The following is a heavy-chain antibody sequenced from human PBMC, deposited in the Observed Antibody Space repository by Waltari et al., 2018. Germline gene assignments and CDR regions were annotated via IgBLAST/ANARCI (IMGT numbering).Heavy chain of an antibody. D-gene: IGHD4-17*01. Sequence: EVELLASGGGLVQPGGSLRLSCAASGFAFSSYAMSWVRQAPGKGLEGVSGISASGSTTQYADSVRGRLTISRDNSNSVLYLQMTTLRAEDTALYYCAKGDDFGEYGEYFFDYWGQGALVTVSS. V-gene: IGHV3-23*01. CDR3: AKGDDFGEYGEYFFDY. J-gene: IGHJ4*02. CDR2: ISASGSTT. CDR1: GFAFSSYA.